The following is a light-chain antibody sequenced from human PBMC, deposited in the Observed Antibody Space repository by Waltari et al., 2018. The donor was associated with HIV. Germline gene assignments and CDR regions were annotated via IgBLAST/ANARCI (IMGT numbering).Light chain of an antibody. CDR1: SSDIGYYDY. CDR3: SSYTRRGTVV. J-gene: IGLJ2*01. V-gene: IGLV2-14*01. CDR2: EVT. Sequence: QSALTQPASVSGSPGQSIVLPCTGSSSDIGYYDYVSWYQQYPGQAPKALIYEVTSRPSGTSSRFSGSKSATTAFLVISKLQTDDEADYFCSSYTRRGTVVFGGGTRLTVL.